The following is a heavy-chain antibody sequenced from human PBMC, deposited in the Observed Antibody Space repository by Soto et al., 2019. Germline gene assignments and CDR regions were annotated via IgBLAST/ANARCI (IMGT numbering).Heavy chain of an antibody. CDR2: INPMGGST. V-gene: IGHV1-46*01. CDR3: ARSAYNWNDERVNWFDP. D-gene: IGHD1-1*01. Sequence: EASVKVSCKASGYTFTSSYIHWVRQAPGQGLEWMAIINPMGGSTNYAQKFQGRVTITADESTSTAYMELRSLRSEDTAVYYCARSAYNWNDERVNWFDPWGQGTLVTVSS. J-gene: IGHJ5*02. CDR1: GYTFTSSY.